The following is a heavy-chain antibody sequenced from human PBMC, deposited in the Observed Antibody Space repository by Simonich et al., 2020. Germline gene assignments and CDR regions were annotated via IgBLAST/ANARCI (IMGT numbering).Heavy chain of an antibody. CDR2: NSNSGSTI. CDR1: GFTFSSYE. D-gene: IGHD3-9*01. Sequence: EVQLVESGGGLVQPGGSLRLSCAASGFTFSSYEMNWVRQAPGKVLEGVSYNSNSGSTIYYADSVKGRFTISRDNAKNSLYLQMNSLRAEDTAVYYCASDGAYDTVVTGAYWGQGTLVTVSS. V-gene: IGHV3-48*03. CDR3: ASDGAYDTVVTGAY. J-gene: IGHJ4*02.